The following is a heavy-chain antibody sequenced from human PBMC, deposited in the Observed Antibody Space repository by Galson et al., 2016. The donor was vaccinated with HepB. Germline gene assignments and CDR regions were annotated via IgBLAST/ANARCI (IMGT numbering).Heavy chain of an antibody. V-gene: IGHV3-33*01. Sequence: SLRLSCAASGFTFSSYGMYWVRQAPGKGLEWVAVIWYDGSNKYYADSVKGRFTISRDNSKSTLYLQMNSLRAEDTAVYYCARVFGELLEYSPLDYWGQGTLITVSS. CDR2: IWYDGSNK. D-gene: IGHD3-10*02. CDR1: GFTFSSYG. CDR3: ARVFGELLEYSPLDY. J-gene: IGHJ4*02.